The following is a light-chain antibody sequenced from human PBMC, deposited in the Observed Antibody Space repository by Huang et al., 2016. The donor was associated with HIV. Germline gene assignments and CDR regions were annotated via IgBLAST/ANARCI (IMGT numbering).Light chain of an antibody. Sequence: IRMSQSPSSLSASTGDRVTITCRASQNVGTSLAWYQQRPGRAPVLLIYDASTLQRGVPSRFSGSGSRTVFTLTIGCLQVEDAATYYCQHSDGLSPLTFGGGT. CDR1: QNVGTS. CDR2: DAS. V-gene: IGKV1-8*01. J-gene: IGKJ4*01. CDR3: QHSDGLSPLT.